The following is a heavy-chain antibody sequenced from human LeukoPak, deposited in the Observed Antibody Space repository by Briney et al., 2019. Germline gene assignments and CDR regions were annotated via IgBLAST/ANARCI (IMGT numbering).Heavy chain of an antibody. CDR3: AKVWSSWYSFEY. CDR2: ISWNSGSI. V-gene: IGHV3-9*01. CDR1: GFTFDDYA. Sequence: LSXXASGFTFDDYAMHWVRQAPGKGLEWVSGISWNSGSIGYADSVKGRFTISRDNAKNSLYLQMNSLRAEDTAVYYCAKVWSSWYSFEYWGQGTLVTVSS. D-gene: IGHD6-13*01. J-gene: IGHJ4*02.